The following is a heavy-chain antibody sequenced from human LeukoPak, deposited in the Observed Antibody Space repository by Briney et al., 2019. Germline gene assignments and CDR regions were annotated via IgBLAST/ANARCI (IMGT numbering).Heavy chain of an antibody. Sequence: GASVKVSCKASGYTFTGYYVHWVRQAPGQGLEWMGWINPNSGGTNYAQKFQGRVTMTRDTSISTAYMELSRLRSDDTAVYYCARAPGYSGYDTLFDYWGQGTLVTVSS. D-gene: IGHD5-12*01. CDR2: INPNSGGT. CDR3: ARAPGYSGYDTLFDY. CDR1: GYTFTGYY. V-gene: IGHV1-2*02. J-gene: IGHJ4*02.